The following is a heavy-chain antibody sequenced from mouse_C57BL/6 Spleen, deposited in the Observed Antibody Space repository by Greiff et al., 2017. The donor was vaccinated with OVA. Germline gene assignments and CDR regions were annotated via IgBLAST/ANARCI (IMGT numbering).Heavy chain of an antibody. CDR1: GYTFTSYW. J-gene: IGHJ2*01. CDR3: ARKGY. Sequence: QVQLQQPGAELVRPGTSVKLSCKASGYTFTSYWMHWVKQRPGQGLEWIGVIDPSDSYTNYNQKFKGKATLTVDTSSSTAYMQLSSLTSEDSAVYCCARKGYWGQGTTLTVSS. V-gene: IGHV1-59*01. CDR2: IDPSDSYT.